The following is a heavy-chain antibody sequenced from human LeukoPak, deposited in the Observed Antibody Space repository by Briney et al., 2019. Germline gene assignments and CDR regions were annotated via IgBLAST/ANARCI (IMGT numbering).Heavy chain of an antibody. V-gene: IGHV4-59*01. J-gene: IGHJ3*02. CDR1: GGSITNFY. CDR2: IYYSVTT. D-gene: IGHD2-15*01. CDR3: ARSPGGGFDI. Sequence: PSETLSLTCTVPGGSITNFYGGWIRQSPGKGLELIGYIYYSVTTNYRPSLKSRVSISVDTSKKQFSLKLSSVTAADTAVYYCARSPGGGFDIWGQGTMVTVSS.